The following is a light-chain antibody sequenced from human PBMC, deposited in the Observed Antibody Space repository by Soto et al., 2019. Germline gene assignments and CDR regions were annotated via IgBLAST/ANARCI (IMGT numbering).Light chain of an antibody. J-gene: IGKJ2*01. CDR1: QSISRY. CDR3: QQRSNWYT. CDR2: DAS. V-gene: IGKV3-11*01. Sequence: EIVLTQSPATLSLSPGERATLSCRDSQSISRYLAWYQQKPGQAPRLLIYDASIRATGIPARFSGSGSGTDFPLTISSLETEDFAVYYCQQRSNWYTFGQWNTLEMK.